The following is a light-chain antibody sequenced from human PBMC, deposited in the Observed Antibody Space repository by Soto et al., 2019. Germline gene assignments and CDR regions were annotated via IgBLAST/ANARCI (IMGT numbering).Light chain of an antibody. V-gene: IGLV2-11*01. J-gene: IGLJ3*02. CDR1: SSDVGSYNY. CDR3: CSYSGSDTLL. CDR2: DVT. Sequence: QSVLTQPRSASGSPGESVTISCTGSSSDVGSYNYVSWYQQYPGKAPKVMIYDVTERPSEVPDRFSGSKSGNTASLTISGLQAEDAAAYFCCSYSGSDTLLFGGGTKLTVL.